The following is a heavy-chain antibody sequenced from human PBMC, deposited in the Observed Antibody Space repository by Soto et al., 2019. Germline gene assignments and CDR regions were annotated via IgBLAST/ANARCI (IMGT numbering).Heavy chain of an antibody. Sequence: SETLSLTCTVSGGSISSYYWSWIRQPPGKGLEWIGYIYYSGSTNYNPSLKSRVTISVDTSKNPFSLKLSSVTAADTAVYYCARAARPKRLAPTVTNSASRSADNYYYYYYMDVWGKGTTVTVSS. D-gene: IGHD4-4*01. CDR3: ARAARPKRLAPTVTNSASRSADNYYYYYYMDV. V-gene: IGHV4-59*01. CDR2: IYYSGST. J-gene: IGHJ6*03. CDR1: GGSISSYY.